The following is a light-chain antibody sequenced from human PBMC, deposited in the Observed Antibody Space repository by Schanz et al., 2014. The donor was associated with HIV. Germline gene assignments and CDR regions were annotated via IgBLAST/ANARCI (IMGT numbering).Light chain of an antibody. J-gene: IGLJ2*01. V-gene: IGLV2-23*02. Sequence: LTQPASVSGSPGQSITISCTGTSSDVGSYNLVSWYQQYPDKAPKLMIYEISKWPSGVSNRFSGSKSGNTASLTISGLQAEDEADYYCCSYTGSGTLVFGGGTKLTVL. CDR2: EIS. CDR3: CSYTGSGTLV. CDR1: SSDVGSYNL.